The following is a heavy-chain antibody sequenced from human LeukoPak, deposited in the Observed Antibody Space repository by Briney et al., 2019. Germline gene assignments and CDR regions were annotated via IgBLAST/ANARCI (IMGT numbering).Heavy chain of an antibody. CDR2: IYSGGST. CDR1: GFTVSSNY. J-gene: IGHJ4*02. D-gene: IGHD3-22*01. V-gene: IGHV3-66*01. CDR3: ARDSSGYYYGY. Sequence: GGSLRLSCAASGFTVSSNYMSWVRQAPGKGLEWVSVIYSGGSTYYADSVKGRFTISRDNSKNTLYLQMNSLRAEDTAVYYCARDSSGYYYGYWGQGTLVTVSS.